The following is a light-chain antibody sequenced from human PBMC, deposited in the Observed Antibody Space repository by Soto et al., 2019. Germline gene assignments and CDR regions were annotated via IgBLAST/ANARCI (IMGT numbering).Light chain of an antibody. Sequence: EIVLTQSPGTLSLSPGERATLSCRASQSVFNNHIGWYQQKPGQAPRRLIFGASFRATGIPDRFSGSGSGTDFTLTISRLEPEDFAVYYCQQYDNWPRTFGGGTKV. V-gene: IGKV3-20*01. J-gene: IGKJ4*01. CDR2: GAS. CDR1: QSVFNNH. CDR3: QQYDNWPRT.